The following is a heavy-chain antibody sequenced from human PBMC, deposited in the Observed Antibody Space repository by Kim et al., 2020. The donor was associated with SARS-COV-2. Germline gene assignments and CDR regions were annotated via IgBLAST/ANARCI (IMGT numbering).Heavy chain of an antibody. V-gene: IGHV3-30*15. D-gene: IGHD6-13*01. CDR3: ARDLLAAGTTPFDY. J-gene: IGHJ4*02. Sequence: ADSVKGRFTISKDNSKNTLYLQMSSLRAEDTAVYYCARDLLAAGTTPFDYWGQGTLVTVSS.